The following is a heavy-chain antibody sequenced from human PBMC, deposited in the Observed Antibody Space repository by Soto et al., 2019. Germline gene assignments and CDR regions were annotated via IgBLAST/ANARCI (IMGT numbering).Heavy chain of an antibody. CDR1: GFTFSSYS. CDR2: ISGSGSYI. V-gene: IGHV3-21*01. J-gene: IGHJ4*02. Sequence: GGSLRLSCAASGFTFSSYSMNWVRQAPRKGLEWVSSISGSGSYISYADSVKGRFTISRDNAKNSLDLQMNSLRAEDTAVYYCGRDYYYDRSGYSPLDYWGQGTLVTVSS. CDR3: GRDYYYDRSGYSPLDY. D-gene: IGHD3-22*01.